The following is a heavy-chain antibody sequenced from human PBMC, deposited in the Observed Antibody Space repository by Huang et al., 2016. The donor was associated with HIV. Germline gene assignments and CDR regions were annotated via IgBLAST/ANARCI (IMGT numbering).Heavy chain of an antibody. CDR3: ARRFSSSSGYFDY. Sequence: VQLVQSGAEVKKPGESLKISCKGSGYSFSSYWIAWVRQMPGKGLEWMGFIFPDDSDTTYAPSFEGQVTSSADKSIGTAYLQWSSLKASDTAMYYCARRFSSSSGYFDYWGQGSLVTVSS. D-gene: IGHD6-6*01. V-gene: IGHV5-51*01. CDR2: IFPDDSDT. J-gene: IGHJ4*02. CDR1: GYSFSSYW.